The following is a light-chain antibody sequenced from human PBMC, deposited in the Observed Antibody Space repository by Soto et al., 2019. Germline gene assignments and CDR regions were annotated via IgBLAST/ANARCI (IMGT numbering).Light chain of an antibody. J-gene: IGKJ1*01. V-gene: IGKV1-5*03. Sequence: EIARPPSPSTLCASLGERATLTCRASQSISSWLAWYQQKPGKAPKLLIYKASTLESGVPSNFSGSGSGTEGTLTISSLQPEDLATYYCQQYNSYPWTFGQGTQLDIK. CDR2: KAS. CDR1: QSISSW. CDR3: QQYNSYPWT.